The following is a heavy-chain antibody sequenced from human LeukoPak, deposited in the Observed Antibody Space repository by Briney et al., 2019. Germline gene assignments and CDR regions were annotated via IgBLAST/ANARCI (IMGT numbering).Heavy chain of an antibody. Sequence: GGSLRLSCAASGFTFSSYGMHWVRQAPGKGLEWVAFIRYDGSNKYYADSVKGRFTISRDNAKNSLYLQMNSLRAEDTAVYYCARADDYGDFIDYWGQGTLVTVSS. D-gene: IGHD4-17*01. CDR3: ARADDYGDFIDY. J-gene: IGHJ4*02. CDR1: GFTFSSYG. CDR2: IRYDGSNK. V-gene: IGHV3-30*02.